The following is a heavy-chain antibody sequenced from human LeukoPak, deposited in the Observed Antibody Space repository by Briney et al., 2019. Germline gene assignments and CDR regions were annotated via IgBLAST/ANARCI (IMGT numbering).Heavy chain of an antibody. V-gene: IGHV3-33*01. CDR2: IWYDGSNK. CDR1: GFTFSSYG. J-gene: IGHJ6*02. D-gene: IGHD6-13*01. Sequence: GGSLRLSCAASGFTFSSYGMHWVRQAPGKGLEWVAVIWYDGSNKYYADSVKGRFTISGDNSKNTLYLQMNSLRAEDTAVYYCARYYSSSWYKYYYGMDVWGQGTTVTVSS. CDR3: ARYYSSSWYKYYYGMDV.